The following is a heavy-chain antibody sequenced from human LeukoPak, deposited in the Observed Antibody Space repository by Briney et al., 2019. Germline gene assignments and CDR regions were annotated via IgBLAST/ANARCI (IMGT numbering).Heavy chain of an antibody. J-gene: IGHJ4*02. D-gene: IGHD5-18*01. CDR3: ARVGYSYAEFDY. CDR1: GGSISSSSYY. CDR2: IYYSGST. Sequence: SETLSLTCTVSGGSISSSSYYWGWIRQPPGKGLEWIGSIYYSGSTYYNPSLKSRVTISVDTSKNQFSLKLSSVTAADTAVYYCARVGYSYAEFDYWGQGTLVTVSS. V-gene: IGHV4-39*01.